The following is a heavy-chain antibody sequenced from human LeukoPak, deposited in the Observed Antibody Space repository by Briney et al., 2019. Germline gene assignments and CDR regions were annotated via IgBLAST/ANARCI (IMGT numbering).Heavy chain of an antibody. V-gene: IGHV4-4*07. CDR3: ARDGPGYYDSSGYYYFDH. J-gene: IGHJ4*02. CDR2: IFIYTSGNT. Sequence: SETLSLTCSVSGGSISSCFWTWIRQPAGKGLEWIGPIFIYTSGNTNFNPSLKSRVTISVDTSKNQFSLKLSSVTAADTAVYYCARDGPGYYDSSGYYYFDHWGQGTLVTVSS. D-gene: IGHD3-22*01. CDR1: GGSISSCF.